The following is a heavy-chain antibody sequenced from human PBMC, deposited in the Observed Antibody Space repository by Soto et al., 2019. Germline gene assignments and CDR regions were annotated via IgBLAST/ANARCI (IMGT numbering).Heavy chain of an antibody. CDR2: IRSKANSYAT. J-gene: IGHJ4*02. Sequence: GGSLRLSCAASGFTFSGSAMHWVRQASGKGLEWVGRIRSKANSYATAYAASVKGRFTISRDDSKNTAYLQMNSLKTEDTAVYYCTRQGYGSGESDYWGQGTLVTVSS. CDR1: GFTFSGSA. V-gene: IGHV3-73*01. D-gene: IGHD3-10*01. CDR3: TRQGYGSGESDY.